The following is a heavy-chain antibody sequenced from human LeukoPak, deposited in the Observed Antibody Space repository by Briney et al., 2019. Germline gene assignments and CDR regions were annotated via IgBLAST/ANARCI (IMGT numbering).Heavy chain of an antibody. CDR1: SGSFGSYY. J-gene: IGHJ4*02. D-gene: IGHD3-10*01. CDR2: IYYSGNT. Sequence: SETLSLTCTVSSGSFGSYYWSWIRQPPGKGLEWIGYIYYSGNTNYDPSLKSRVTISVDTSKNQFSLKLSSVTAADTAVYYCARALHYYGSGTPTTPFDYWGQGTLVTVSS. CDR3: ARALHYYGSGTPTTPFDY. V-gene: IGHV4-59*01.